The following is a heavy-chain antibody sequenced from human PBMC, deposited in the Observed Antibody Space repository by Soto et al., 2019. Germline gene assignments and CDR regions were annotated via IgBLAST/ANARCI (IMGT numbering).Heavy chain of an antibody. D-gene: IGHD3-10*01. CDR2: ISGSGAGT. CDR1: GFTFNNYA. CDR3: ANERPMVRGGAFDV. V-gene: IGHV3-23*01. J-gene: IGHJ3*01. Sequence: EVQLLESGGGLVQPGGSLRLSCAASGFTFNNYAMSWVRQAPGKGLEWVSAISGSGAGTYYADSVKGRFTISRDNSKNTLFLQMNSLRDEDTAVYYCANERPMVRGGAFDVWGQGTMVTVCS.